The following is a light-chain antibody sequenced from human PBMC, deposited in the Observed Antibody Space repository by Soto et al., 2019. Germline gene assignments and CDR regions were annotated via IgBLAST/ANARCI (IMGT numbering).Light chain of an antibody. CDR3: SSYTNSRYV. CDR1: SSDVGDYNY. Sequence: QSVLTXPASVSGSPGQSITISCTGTSSDVGDYNYVSWYQHHPGKAPKFMIYEVSNRPSGVSNRFSGSKSGNTASLTISGIQAEDEADYYCSSYTNSRYVFGTGTKV. V-gene: IGLV2-14*01. J-gene: IGLJ1*01. CDR2: EVS.